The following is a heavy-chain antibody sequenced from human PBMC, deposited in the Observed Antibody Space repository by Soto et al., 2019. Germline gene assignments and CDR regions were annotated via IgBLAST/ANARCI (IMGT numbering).Heavy chain of an antibody. CDR3: AREGNLGRWIQPLDS. J-gene: IGHJ4*02. D-gene: IGHD2-2*03. Sequence: SSETLTLTCTVSGGSIISYSGSWIRQPPGKGLEWIGNIHYNGNTKYSPSLKSRVTMSVDTSKNHFSLKLISVTTADTAVYFCAREGNLGRWIQPLDSWGQGTLVTVSS. V-gene: IGHV4-59*01. CDR1: GGSIISYS. CDR2: IHYNGNT.